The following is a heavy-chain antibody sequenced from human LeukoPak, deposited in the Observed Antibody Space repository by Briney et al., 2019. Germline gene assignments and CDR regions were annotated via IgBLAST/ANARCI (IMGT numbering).Heavy chain of an antibody. V-gene: IGHV4-39*07. CDR2: AYYSGST. D-gene: IGHD3-22*01. J-gene: IGHJ4*02. CDR1: GGSISTNNHY. Sequence: SETLSLTCGASGGSISTNNHYWGWIRQPPGKGLEWMGSAYYSGSTYYNPSLKSRVSISVDTSKNQFSLNVSSVTAADTAVYFCARQHYYESFFDYWGQGILVTVSS. CDR3: ARQHYYESFFDY.